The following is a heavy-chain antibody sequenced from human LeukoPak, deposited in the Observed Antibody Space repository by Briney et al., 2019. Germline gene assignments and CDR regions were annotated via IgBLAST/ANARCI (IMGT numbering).Heavy chain of an antibody. CDR3: ARDRTHCSSTSCNPYFDY. CDR2: IKQDGSEK. J-gene: IGHJ4*02. D-gene: IGHD2-2*01. CDR1: GFTFSSYW. Sequence: PGGSLRLSCAASGFTFSSYWMSWVRQAPGKGLEWVANIKQDGSEKYYVDSVKGRFTISRDNAKNSLYLQMNSLRAEDTAVYYCARDRTHCSSTSCNPYFDYWGQGTLVTVSS. V-gene: IGHV3-7*01.